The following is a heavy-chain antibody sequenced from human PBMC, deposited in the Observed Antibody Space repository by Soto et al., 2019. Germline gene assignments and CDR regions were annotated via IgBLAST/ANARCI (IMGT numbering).Heavy chain of an antibody. CDR2: ISAYNGNT. Sequence: ASVKVSCKAAGYTFTSYGISWVRQAPGQGLEWMGWISAYNGNTNYAQKLQGRVTMTTDTSTSTAYMELRSLRSEDTAVYYCALGYCISTSCPPGDEYFQHWGQGTLVTVSS. J-gene: IGHJ1*01. D-gene: IGHD2-2*01. CDR1: GYTFTSYG. V-gene: IGHV1-18*01. CDR3: ALGYCISTSCPPGDEYFQH.